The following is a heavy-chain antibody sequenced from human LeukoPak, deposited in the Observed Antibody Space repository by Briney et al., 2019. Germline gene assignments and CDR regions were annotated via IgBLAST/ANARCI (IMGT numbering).Heavy chain of an antibody. J-gene: IGHJ4*02. D-gene: IGHD1-14*01. CDR2: INRYNGAT. CDR1: GYSFTAYY. CDR3: ASWAGGNEPVASFDY. V-gene: IGHV1-2*02. Sequence: ASVKVSCKPTGYSFTAYYIFWMRQAPGQGLGCMGGINRYNGATKYAQRFQSRVTMTRDTSISTAYMELSRLRSDDTATYYCASWAGGNEPVASFDYWGQGTLVTVSS.